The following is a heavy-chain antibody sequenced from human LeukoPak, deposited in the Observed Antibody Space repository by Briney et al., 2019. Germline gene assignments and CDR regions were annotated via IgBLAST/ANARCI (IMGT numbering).Heavy chain of an antibody. Sequence: GASVKVSCKASGNIFTSYGISWVRQAPGQGLEWMGWISAYNGNTKYAQKLQGRVTMTTDTSTSTAYMELRSLRSDDTAVYYCARDRGVGIVVVPAATYRNDAFDIWGQGTMVTVSS. D-gene: IGHD2-2*01. CDR2: ISAYNGNT. CDR1: GNIFTSYG. V-gene: IGHV1-18*01. CDR3: ARDRGVGIVVVPAATYRNDAFDI. J-gene: IGHJ3*02.